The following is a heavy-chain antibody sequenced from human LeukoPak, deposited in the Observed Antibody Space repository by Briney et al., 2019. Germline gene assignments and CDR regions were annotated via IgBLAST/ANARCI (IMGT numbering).Heavy chain of an antibody. D-gene: IGHD6-13*01. J-gene: IGHJ4*02. Sequence: PGGSLRLSCSASGFTFSSYEMHWVRQAPGKGLEWVSYISSSGSTIYYADSVKGRFTISRDNAKNSLHLQMNSLRAGDTAVYYCVREGIAAAGDFDYWGQGTLVTVSS. V-gene: IGHV3-48*03. CDR3: VREGIAAAGDFDY. CDR1: GFTFSSYE. CDR2: ISSSGSTI.